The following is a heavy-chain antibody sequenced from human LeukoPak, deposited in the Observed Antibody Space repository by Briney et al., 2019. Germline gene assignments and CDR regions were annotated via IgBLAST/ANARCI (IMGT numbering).Heavy chain of an antibody. J-gene: IGHJ4*02. D-gene: IGHD2-2*01. Sequence: SETLSLTCTVSGGSISSGGYYWSWIRQHPGKGLEWIGYIYYSGSTYYNPSLKSRVTISVDTSKNQFSLKLSSVTAADTAVYYCARLVPPAGLKWGQGTLVTVSS. CDR2: IYYSGST. CDR3: ARLVPPAGLK. CDR1: GGSISSGGYY. V-gene: IGHV4-31*03.